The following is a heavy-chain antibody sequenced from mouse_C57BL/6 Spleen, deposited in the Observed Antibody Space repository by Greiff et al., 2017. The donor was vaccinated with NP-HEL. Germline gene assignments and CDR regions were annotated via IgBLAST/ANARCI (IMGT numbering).Heavy chain of an antibody. Sequence: VQLQQSGGGLVKPGGSLKLSCAASGFTFSDYGMHWVRQAPEKGLEWVAYISSGSSTIYYADTVKGRFTISRDNAKNTLFLQMTSLRSEDTAMYYCASPYYGNYEAMDYWGQGTSVTVSS. CDR2: ISSGSSTI. CDR3: ASPYYGNYEAMDY. J-gene: IGHJ4*01. D-gene: IGHD2-10*01. CDR1: GFTFSDYG. V-gene: IGHV5-17*01.